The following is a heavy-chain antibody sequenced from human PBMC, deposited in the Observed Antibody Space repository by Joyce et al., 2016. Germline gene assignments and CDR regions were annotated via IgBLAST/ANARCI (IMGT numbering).Heavy chain of an antibody. D-gene: IGHD2-15*01. CDR2: INAGNDNT. J-gene: IGHJ1*01. Sequence: QVQLVQSGAEVKKPGASVKVSCKASGYTFTSYAMHWVRQAPGQRLEWMGWINAGNDNTKSQQRFQGRVTITRDTAASTAYMGLSSLRSEDTAVYYCARVSTYCSGGSCYPQPEYFQHWGQGTLVTVSS. CDR3: ARVSTYCSGGSCYPQPEYFQH. CDR1: GYTFTSYA. V-gene: IGHV1-3*01.